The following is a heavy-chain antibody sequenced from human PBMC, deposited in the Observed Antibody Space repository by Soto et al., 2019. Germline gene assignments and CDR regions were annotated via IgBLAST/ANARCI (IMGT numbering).Heavy chain of an antibody. Sequence: SETLSLTCAVSGGSISSSNWWSWVRQPPGKGLEWIGEIYHSGSTNYNPSLKSRVTISVDKSKNQFSLKLSSVTAADTAVYYCARDLTGAYGSSYYYGMDVWGQGTTVTVSS. D-gene: IGHD6-6*01. J-gene: IGHJ6*02. CDR1: GGSISSSNW. CDR2: IYHSGST. V-gene: IGHV4-4*02. CDR3: ARDLTGAYGSSYYYGMDV.